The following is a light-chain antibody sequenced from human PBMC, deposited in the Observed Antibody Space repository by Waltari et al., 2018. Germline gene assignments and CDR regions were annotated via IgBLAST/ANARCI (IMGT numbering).Light chain of an antibody. CDR3: NSRDSRGQAVV. J-gene: IGLJ2*01. CDR1: SLRSGD. CDR2: GEN. V-gene: IGLV3-19*01. Sequence: SSELTQDPAVSVALGQTIRITCQRDSLRSGDASWYQQKPGQAPVLVMFGENNRPSGIPDRVSGSISGRTTSLTITGAQAEDEADYYCNSRDSRGQAVVFGGGTRVTVL.